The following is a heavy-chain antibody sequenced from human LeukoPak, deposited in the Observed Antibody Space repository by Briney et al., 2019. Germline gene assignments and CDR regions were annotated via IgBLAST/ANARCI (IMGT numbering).Heavy chain of an antibody. CDR1: GYSFISYW. CDR2: IYPGDSDT. V-gene: IGHV5-51*01. D-gene: IGHD6-6*01. Sequence: GESLKISCKGSGYSFISYWIGWVRQMPGKGLEWMGIIYPGDSDTRYSPSFQGQVTISADKSISTAYLQWSSLKASDTAMYYCASSALSSSGGGFFDPWGQGTLVTVSS. CDR3: ASSALSSSGGGFFDP. J-gene: IGHJ5*02.